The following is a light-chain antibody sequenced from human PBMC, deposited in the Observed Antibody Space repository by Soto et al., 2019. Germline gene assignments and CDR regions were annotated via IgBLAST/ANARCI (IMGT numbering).Light chain of an antibody. V-gene: IGKV3-15*01. CDR2: GAS. CDR3: QQYNNWPPLT. J-gene: IGKJ4*01. Sequence: EIVMTQSPATLSVSPGERANLSCRTSQSVSSNLAWYQQNPGQAPRLLIYGASTRATGIPARFSGSGSGTEFTLTISSLQSEDFAVYYCQQYNNWPPLTFGGGTKVEIK. CDR1: QSVSSN.